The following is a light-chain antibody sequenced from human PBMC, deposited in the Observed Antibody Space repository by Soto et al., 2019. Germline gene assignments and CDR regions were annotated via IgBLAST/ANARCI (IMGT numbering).Light chain of an antibody. Sequence: HSLVTQPPSASGTPGQRDTIASSGSISNIGSNTVNWYQQLPGTATKLLIYSNNPRPSGVPDRFSGSKSGTSASLAISGLQSEDEADYYCAAWDDSMNGYVFGTGTKVTV. CDR3: AAWDDSMNGYV. CDR2: SNN. V-gene: IGLV1-44*01. CDR1: ISNIGSNT. J-gene: IGLJ1*01.